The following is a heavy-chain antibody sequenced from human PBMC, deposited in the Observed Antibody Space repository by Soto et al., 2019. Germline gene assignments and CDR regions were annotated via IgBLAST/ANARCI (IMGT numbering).Heavy chain of an antibody. CDR3: AHYVSASPAGWFDP. D-gene: IGHD3-10*01. CDR2: IYWDDDN. CDR1: GFSLSTSGEA. J-gene: IGHJ5*02. V-gene: IGHV2-5*02. Sequence: QITLKESGPALVKPTQTLTLTCTFSGFSLSTSGEAVGWIRRPPGEALEWLALIYWDDDNRYNPTLKTRLTITKDTSKNQVVLKLTNMDPVDTATYYCAHYVSASPAGWFDPWGQGILVTVSS.